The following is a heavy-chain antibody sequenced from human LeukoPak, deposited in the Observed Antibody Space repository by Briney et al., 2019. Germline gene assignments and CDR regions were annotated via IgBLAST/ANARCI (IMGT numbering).Heavy chain of an antibody. Sequence: GASVTVSCKASGYTFTGYYMHWVRQAPGQGLEWMGWINPNSGGTNYAQKFQGRVTMTRDTSISTAYMELSRLRSDDTAVYYCAILGYCSGGSCYYYDYWGQGTLVTVSS. CDR2: INPNSGGT. V-gene: IGHV1-2*02. D-gene: IGHD2-15*01. CDR3: AILGYCSGGSCYYYDY. CDR1: GYTFTGYY. J-gene: IGHJ4*02.